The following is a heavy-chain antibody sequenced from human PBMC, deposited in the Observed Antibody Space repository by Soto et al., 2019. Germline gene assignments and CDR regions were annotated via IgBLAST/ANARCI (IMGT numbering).Heavy chain of an antibody. Sequence: GGSLRLSCAASGFTFSSYSMNWVRQAPGKGLEWVSSISSTSSYIYYADSVKGRFTISRDSAKNSLCLQMNSLRAEDTAVYYCARDLYESSGYYIKDFDYWGQGTLVTVSS. J-gene: IGHJ4*02. D-gene: IGHD3-22*01. CDR3: ARDLYESSGYYIKDFDY. CDR1: GFTFSSYS. V-gene: IGHV3-21*01. CDR2: ISSTSSYI.